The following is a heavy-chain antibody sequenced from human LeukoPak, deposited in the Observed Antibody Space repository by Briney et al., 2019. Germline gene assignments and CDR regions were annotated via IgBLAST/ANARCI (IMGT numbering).Heavy chain of an antibody. V-gene: IGHV3-23*01. D-gene: IGHD2-21*01. CDR1: GITLSNYG. J-gene: IGHJ4*02. CDR3: AKRGVVIRVMLVGFHKEAYYFDS. CDR2: ISDSGGRT. Sequence: GGSLRLSCAVSGITLSNYGMSWVRQAPGKGLEWVAGISDSGGRTNYADSVKRRFTISRDNPKNTLYLQMNSLRAEDTAVYFCAKRGVVIRVMLVGFHKEAYYFDSWGQGALVTVSS.